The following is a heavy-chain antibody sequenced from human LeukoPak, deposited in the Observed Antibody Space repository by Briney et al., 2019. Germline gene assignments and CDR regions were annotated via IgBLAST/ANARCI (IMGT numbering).Heavy chain of an antibody. CDR2: ISGDGGST. Sequence: PGGSLRLSCATSGFTFDDYAMHWGRQAPGKGLEWVCLISGDGGSTYYADSVKGRFTISRDNSRNSLYLQMNNLRTEDTAFYYCAKDGLHCTNGVCYSAIIDYWGQGTLVTVSS. V-gene: IGHV3-43*02. CDR1: GFTFDDYA. D-gene: IGHD2-8*01. CDR3: AKDGLHCTNGVCYSAIIDY. J-gene: IGHJ4*02.